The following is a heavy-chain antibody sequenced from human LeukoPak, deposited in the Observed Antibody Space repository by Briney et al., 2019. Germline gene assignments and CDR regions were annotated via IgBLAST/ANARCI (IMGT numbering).Heavy chain of an antibody. CDR1: GGTFSSYA. V-gene: IGHV1-69*13. D-gene: IGHD3-3*01. CDR2: IVPIFGTA. Sequence: SVKVSCKASGGTFSSYAISWVRQAPGQGLEWMGGIVPIFGTANYAQKFQGRVTITADESTSTAYMELSSLRSEDTAVYYCARDAPDFWSGSSAYWGQGTLVTVSS. CDR3: ARDAPDFWSGSSAY. J-gene: IGHJ4*02.